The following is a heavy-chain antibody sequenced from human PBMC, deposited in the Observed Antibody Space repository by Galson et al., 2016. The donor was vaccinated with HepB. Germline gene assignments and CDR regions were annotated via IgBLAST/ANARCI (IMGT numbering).Heavy chain of an antibody. J-gene: IGHJ6*04. CDR1: GFTFSSYA. V-gene: IGHV3-23*01. D-gene: IGHD5-12*01. Sequence: SLRLSCAASGFTFSSYAMTWVRQAPGKGLEWVSAISGSGGTTYYADSVKGRFTISRDNSKNTLYLQMNSLRAEDTAVYHCAKPVGTGYDWYHYSSRDVWGTGATVTVSS. CDR2: ISGSGGTT. CDR3: AKPVGTGYDWYHYSSRDV.